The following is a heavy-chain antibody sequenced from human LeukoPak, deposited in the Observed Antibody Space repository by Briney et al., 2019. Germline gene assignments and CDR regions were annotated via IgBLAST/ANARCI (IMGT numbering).Heavy chain of an antibody. CDR2: ISYDGSNK. Sequence: GGSLRLSCAASGFTFSSYAMHWVRQAPGKGLEWVAVISYDGSNKYYADSVKGRFTISRDNSKNTLYLQMSSLRAEDTAVYYCARDLYCGGDCFAAFDIWGQGTMVTVSS. CDR3: ARDLYCGGDCFAAFDI. V-gene: IGHV3-30-3*01. J-gene: IGHJ3*02. CDR1: GFTFSSYA. D-gene: IGHD2-21*02.